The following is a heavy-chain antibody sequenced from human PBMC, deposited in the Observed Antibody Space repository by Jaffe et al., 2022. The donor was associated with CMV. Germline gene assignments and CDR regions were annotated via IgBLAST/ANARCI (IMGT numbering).Heavy chain of an antibody. J-gene: IGHJ4*02. CDR1: GGSLSSYY. Sequence: QVQLQESGPGLVKPSETLSLTCTVSGGSLSSYYWSWIRQPPGKGLEYIGDIYYSGSTNYNPSLKSRVTISVDTSKNQFSLRLTSVTAADTAVYFCARRNSAWSDYWGQGTLVTVSS. CDR3: ARRNSAWSDY. V-gene: IGHV4-59*01. CDR2: IYYSGST. D-gene: IGHD1-26*01.